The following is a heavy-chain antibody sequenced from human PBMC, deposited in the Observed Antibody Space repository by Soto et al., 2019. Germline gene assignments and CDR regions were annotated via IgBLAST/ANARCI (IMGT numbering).Heavy chain of an antibody. CDR3: AKVTKRAAAGRYEYYKYGMDV. J-gene: IGHJ6*02. CDR2: ISGSGGSS. CDR1: GFAFSAYA. Sequence: GGSLRLSCAASGFAFSAYAMTWVRQAPGKGLEWVSVISGSGGSSYYAASVKGRFTISRDNSKNTLYLQMNGLRAEDTALYYCAKVTKRAAAGRYEYYKYGMDVWGQGTTVTVSS. V-gene: IGHV3-23*01. D-gene: IGHD6-13*01.